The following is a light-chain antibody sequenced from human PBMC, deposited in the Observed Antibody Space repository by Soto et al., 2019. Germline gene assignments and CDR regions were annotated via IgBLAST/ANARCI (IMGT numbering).Light chain of an antibody. V-gene: IGLV2-14*01. CDR1: SSDVGGYNY. CDR3: SSYTSSNTVL. CDR2: DVT. Sequence: QSALTQPASVSGSPGQSITISCTGTSSDVGGYNYVSWYQQHPLKAPKVLIYDVTNRPSGVSNRFSGSKSGNTASLTISGLQADDEADYYCSSYTSSNTVLFGGGTQLTVL. J-gene: IGLJ2*01.